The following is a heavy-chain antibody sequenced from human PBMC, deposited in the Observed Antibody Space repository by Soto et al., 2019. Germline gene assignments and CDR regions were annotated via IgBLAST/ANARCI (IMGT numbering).Heavy chain of an antibody. CDR2: IKSKTDGGTT. Sequence: PGGSLRLSCAASGFTFSNAWMSWVRQAPGKGLEWVGRIKSKTDGGTTDYAAPVKGRFTISRDDSKNTLYLQMNSLKTEDTAVYYCTTGGIPLLWFGDGPEYYYYMDVWGKGTTVTVSS. CDR1: GFTFSNAW. V-gene: IGHV3-15*01. J-gene: IGHJ6*03. CDR3: TTGGIPLLWFGDGPEYYYYMDV. D-gene: IGHD3-10*01.